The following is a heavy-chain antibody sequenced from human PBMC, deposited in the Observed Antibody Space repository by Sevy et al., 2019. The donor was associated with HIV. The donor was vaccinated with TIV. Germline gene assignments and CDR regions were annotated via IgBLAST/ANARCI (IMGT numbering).Heavy chain of an antibody. Sequence: GGSLRLSCVASGFTLSSYDMNWVRQAPGKGLEWVSYISNSGTSMYYSDSVKGRFTISRDNARNSLYLQMNSLRAEDTAVYYCARDLPPYASTVAPFDCWGQGTLVTVSS. CDR2: ISNSGTSM. CDR1: GFTLSSYD. J-gene: IGHJ4*02. CDR3: ARDLPPYASTVAPFDC. V-gene: IGHV3-48*03. D-gene: IGHD4-17*01.